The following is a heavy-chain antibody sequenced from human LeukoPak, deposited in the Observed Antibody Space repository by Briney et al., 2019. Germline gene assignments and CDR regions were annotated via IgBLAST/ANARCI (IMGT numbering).Heavy chain of an antibody. CDR3: AKDSSSWSYYYYGMDV. CDR2: ISGSGGST. CDR1: GFTFSSYA. D-gene: IGHD6-13*01. V-gene: IGHV3-23*01. Sequence: GGSLRLSCAGSGFTFSSYAMSWVRQAPGKGLEWVSAISGSGGSTYYADSVKGRFTISRDNSKNTLYLQMNSLRAEDTAVYYCAKDSSSWSYYYYGMDVWGQGTTVTVSS. J-gene: IGHJ6*02.